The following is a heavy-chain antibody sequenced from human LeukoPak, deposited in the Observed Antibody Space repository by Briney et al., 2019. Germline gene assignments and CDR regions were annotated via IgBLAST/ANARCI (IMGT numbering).Heavy chain of an antibody. CDR3: ARDFHYFFDY. J-gene: IGHJ4*02. CDR1: GFTFSSYS. D-gene: IGHD3-9*01. Sequence: PGGSLRLSCAASGFTFSSYSMNWVRQAPGKGLEWVSSISSSSSYIYYADSVKGRFTISRDNSGNTLFLQMNSLRAEDTAIYYCARDFHYFFDYCGQGTLVTVSS. CDR2: ISSSSSYI. V-gene: IGHV3-21*06.